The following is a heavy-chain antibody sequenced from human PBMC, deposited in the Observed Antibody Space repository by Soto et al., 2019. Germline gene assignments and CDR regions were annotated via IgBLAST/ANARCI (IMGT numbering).Heavy chain of an antibody. D-gene: IGHD7-27*01. CDR2: IIPVFGTT. CDR1: GGTFNSFG. CDR3: AIEVWGRGGYYLDS. V-gene: IGHV1-69*01. J-gene: IGHJ4*02. Sequence: QVHVVQSGAEVKKPGSSVKVTCKAFGGTFNSFGINWVRKAPGQGLGWMGGIIPVFGTTKYAQKFRDRVTLVADGSTSTSYMELSSLTSDDTAVYYCAIEVWGRGGYYLDSWGQGTLVTVSS.